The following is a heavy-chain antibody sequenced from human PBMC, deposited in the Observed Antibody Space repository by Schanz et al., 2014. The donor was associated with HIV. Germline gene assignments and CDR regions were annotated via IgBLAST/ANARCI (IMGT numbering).Heavy chain of an antibody. CDR3: ARETYYYDSSGPPLNAFDI. CDR1: GYSFTSYD. J-gene: IGHJ3*02. D-gene: IGHD3-22*01. Sequence: QVQLVQSGAEVQKPGASVKVSCKASGYSFTSYDINWVRQATGQGLEWMGWVNPKSGNTGYAQKFQGRVTMTRKTSISTAYMELSSLRSEDTAVYYCARETYYYDSSGPPLNAFDIWGQGTMVTVSS. CDR2: VNPKSGNT. V-gene: IGHV1-8*02.